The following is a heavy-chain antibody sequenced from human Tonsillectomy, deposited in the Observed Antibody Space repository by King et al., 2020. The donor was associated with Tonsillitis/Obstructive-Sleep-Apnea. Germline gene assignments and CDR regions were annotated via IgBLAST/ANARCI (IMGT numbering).Heavy chain of an antibody. CDR3: ARNKKYDWFDP. D-gene: IGHD2-8*01. CDR1: GYTFSSYG. J-gene: IGHJ5*02. Sequence: VQLVESGAEVKKPGASVKVSCKASGYTFSSYGISWVRQAPGQGLEWMGWISAYNGNTNYAQKFQGRVTMTTDTSTSTTFMELRSLRSDDTAVYYCARNKKYDWFDPWGQGTLVTVSS. V-gene: IGHV1-18*01. CDR2: ISAYNGNT.